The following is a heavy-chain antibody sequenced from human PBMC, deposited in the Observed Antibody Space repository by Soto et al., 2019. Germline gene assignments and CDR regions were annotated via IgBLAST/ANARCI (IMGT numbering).Heavy chain of an antibody. CDR1: GFTFSSYA. D-gene: IGHD3-10*01. Sequence: GGSLRLSCAASGFTFSSYAMHWVRQAPGKGLEWVAVISYDGSNKYYADSVKGRFTISRDNSKNTLYLQMNSLRAEDTAVYYCARGFGYGSGSYPYYFDYWGQGTLVTVSS. J-gene: IGHJ4*02. V-gene: IGHV3-30-3*01. CDR3: ARGFGYGSGSYPYYFDY. CDR2: ISYDGSNK.